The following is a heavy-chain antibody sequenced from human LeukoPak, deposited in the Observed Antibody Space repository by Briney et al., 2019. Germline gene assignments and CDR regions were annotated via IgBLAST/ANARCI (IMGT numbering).Heavy chain of an antibody. CDR3: AKDPYSGYPYYFDY. J-gene: IGHJ4*02. CDR2: IRYDGSNK. CDR1: GFTFSRYS. D-gene: IGHD3-22*01. Sequence: GGSLRLSCAASGFTFSRYSMNWVRQAPGKGLEWVAFIRYDGSNKYYADSVKGRFTISRDNSKNTLYLQMNSLRAEDTAVYYCAKDPYSGYPYYFDYWGQGTLVTVSS. V-gene: IGHV3-30*02.